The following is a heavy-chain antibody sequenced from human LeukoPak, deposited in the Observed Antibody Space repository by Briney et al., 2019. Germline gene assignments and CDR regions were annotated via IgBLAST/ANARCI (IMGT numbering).Heavy chain of an antibody. CDR2: INHSGST. V-gene: IGHV4-34*01. CDR1: GGSFSGYY. D-gene: IGHD2-15*01. J-gene: IGHJ4*02. Sequence: PSETLSLTCAVYGGSFSGYYWSWIRQPPGKGLEWIGEINHSGSTNYNPSLKSRVTISVDTSKNQFSLKLSSVTAADTAVYYCARGSIVADYWGQGTLVAVSS. CDR3: ARGSIVADY.